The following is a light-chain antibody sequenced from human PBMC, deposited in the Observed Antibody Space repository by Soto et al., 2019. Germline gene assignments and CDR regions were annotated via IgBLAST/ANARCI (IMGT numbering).Light chain of an antibody. CDR3: QQYGSLPYT. J-gene: IGKJ2*01. V-gene: IGKV3-20*01. CDR2: GAS. CDR1: QPVRSSS. Sequence: EIVLTQSPGTLSVSPGERATLSCRASQPVRSSSLAWYQQKPGQAPRLLIYGASGRATGIPDKFSGSGSGTDFTLTISRLEPEDFAVYYSQQYGSLPYTFGQGTKLEI.